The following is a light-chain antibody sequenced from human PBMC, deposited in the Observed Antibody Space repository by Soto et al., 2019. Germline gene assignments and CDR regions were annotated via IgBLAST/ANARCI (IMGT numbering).Light chain of an antibody. Sequence: DIQMTQSPSSLSASVGDRVTITCRTSQSITDYLNWYQQKPGKAPKFLIYAASTLQSGVPSRFSGSGSGTDFTLTISCLQSEDFATYYCQQYYSYPRTFGQGTRLEIK. CDR2: AAS. J-gene: IGKJ5*01. CDR3: QQYYSYPRT. V-gene: IGKV1-39*01. CDR1: QSITDY.